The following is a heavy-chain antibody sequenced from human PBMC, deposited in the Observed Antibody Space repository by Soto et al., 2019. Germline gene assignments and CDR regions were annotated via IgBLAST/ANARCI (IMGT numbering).Heavy chain of an antibody. D-gene: IGHD3-16*02. V-gene: IGHV4-34*01. Sequence: QVQLQQWGAGLLKPSETLSLTCAVYGGSFSGYYWSWIRQPPGKGLEWIGEINHSGRTNYNPSLKSRVTISVDTSKNQFSLKLSSVTAADTAVYYCARGFRAWDYIWGSYRSLGAFDIWGQGTMVTVSS. J-gene: IGHJ3*02. CDR2: INHSGRT. CDR1: GGSFSGYY. CDR3: ARGFRAWDYIWGSYRSLGAFDI.